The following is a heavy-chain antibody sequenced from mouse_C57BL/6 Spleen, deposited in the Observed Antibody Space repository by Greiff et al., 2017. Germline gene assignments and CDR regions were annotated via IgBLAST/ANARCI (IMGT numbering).Heavy chain of an antibody. Sequence: EVKLMESGGGLVKPGGSLKLSCAASGFTFSSYTMSWVRQTPEKRLEWVATISGGGGNTYYPDSVKGRFTISRDNATNTLYLQMSSLRSEDAALYYCERLRDGYFQALDYWGQGTTLTVSS. D-gene: IGHD2-3*01. CDR1: GFTFSSYT. CDR3: ERLRDGYFQALDY. V-gene: IGHV5-9*01. CDR2: ISGGGGNT. J-gene: IGHJ2*01.